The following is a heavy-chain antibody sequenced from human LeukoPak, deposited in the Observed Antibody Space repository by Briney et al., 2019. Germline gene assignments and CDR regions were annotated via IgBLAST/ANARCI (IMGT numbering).Heavy chain of an antibody. CDR3: ARGAYCSTINCYGFDY. J-gene: IGHJ4*02. CDR1: GGSISSYY. CDR2: IYYSGST. V-gene: IGHV4-59*12. D-gene: IGHD2-2*01. Sequence: SETLSLTCTVSGGSISSYYWSWIRQSPGKGLEWIGYIYYSGSTNYNPSLKSRVTLSVDTSKNQFSLKLSSVTAADTAVYYCARGAYCSTINCYGFDYWGQGTQVTASS.